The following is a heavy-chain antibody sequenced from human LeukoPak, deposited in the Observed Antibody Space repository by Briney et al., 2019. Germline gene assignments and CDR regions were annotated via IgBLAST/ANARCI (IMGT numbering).Heavy chain of an antibody. J-gene: IGHJ6*03. D-gene: IGHD6-6*01. Sequence: ASVTVSCKASGYTFTSYYMHWVRQAPGQGLEWVGWINPNSGGTNYAQKFQGRVTMTTDTSTNTVYMEVRSLRSDDTAVYYCAREGLRSIAARRGTRDYMDVWGKGTRVIVSS. CDR3: AREGLRSIAARRGTRDYMDV. CDR2: INPNSGGT. V-gene: IGHV1-2*02. CDR1: GYTFTSYY.